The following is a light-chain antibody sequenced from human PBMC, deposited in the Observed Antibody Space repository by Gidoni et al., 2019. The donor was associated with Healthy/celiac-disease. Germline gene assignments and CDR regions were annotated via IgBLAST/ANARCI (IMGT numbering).Light chain of an antibody. V-gene: IGLV2-14*03. J-gene: IGLJ1*01. CDR1: SSDVGGYNY. CDR2: DVS. CDR3: SSYTSSSPYV. Sequence: QSALTQTASVSRSPGQSITISCTGTSSDVGGYNYVSWYQQHPGKAPKLMIYDVSNRPSGVSNRFSGSKSGNTASLTISGLQAEDEADYYCSSYTSSSPYVFGTGTKVTVL.